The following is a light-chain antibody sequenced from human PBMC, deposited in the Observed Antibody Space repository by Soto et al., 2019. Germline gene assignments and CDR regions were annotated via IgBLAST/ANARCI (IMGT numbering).Light chain of an antibody. CDR3: CSYAGXSTYV. J-gene: IGLJ1*01. V-gene: IGLV2-23*02. CDR1: SSDVGSYNL. Sequence: QSVLTQPASVSGSPGQLITISCTGTSSDVGSYNLVSWYQQHPGKAPKLMIYEVSKRPSGVSNRFSGSKSGNTASLTISGLQAEDEADYYCCSYAGXSTYVFGTGDQGHRP. CDR2: EVS.